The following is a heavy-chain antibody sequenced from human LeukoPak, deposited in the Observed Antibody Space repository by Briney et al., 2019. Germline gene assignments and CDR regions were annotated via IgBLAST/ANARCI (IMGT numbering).Heavy chain of an antibody. V-gene: IGHV4-4*07. CDR2: IYTSGST. J-gene: IGHJ4*02. Sequence: SETLSLTCTVSGGSISSYYWRWIRQPAGKGLEWIGRIYTSGSTNYNPSLKCRVTMSVDTSKNQFSLKLSSVTAADTAVYYCARTYYYDRSGFYSGYYFDYWGQGTLVTVSS. CDR1: GGSISSYY. CDR3: ARTYYYDRSGFYSGYYFDY. D-gene: IGHD3-22*01.